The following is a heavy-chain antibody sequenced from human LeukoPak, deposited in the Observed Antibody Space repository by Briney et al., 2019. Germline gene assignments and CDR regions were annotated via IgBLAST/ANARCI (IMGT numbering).Heavy chain of an antibody. CDR2: IKQDGSEK. CDR3: ARSPRDNYYYYYMDV. CDR1: EFTFSNYW. J-gene: IGHJ6*03. D-gene: IGHD2-15*01. Sequence: PGGSLRLSCAASEFTFSNYWMSWVRQAPGKGLEWVANIKQDGSEKYYVDSLKGRFTISRDNAKNSLYLQVNSLRAEDTAVYYCARSPRDNYYYYYMDVWGKGTTVTISS. V-gene: IGHV3-7*01.